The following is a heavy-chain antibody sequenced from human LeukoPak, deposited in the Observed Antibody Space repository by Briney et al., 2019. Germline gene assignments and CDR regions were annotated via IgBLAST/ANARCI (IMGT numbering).Heavy chain of an antibody. Sequence: GGSLRLSCAASGFTFSRNSMNWVRQAPGKGLEWVSSISTSSSYIYYADSVKGRFTISRDNAKNSLYLQMNSLRAEDTAVYYCARVDSYCSSTSCGYWGQGTLVTVSS. CDR2: ISTSSSYI. D-gene: IGHD2-2*01. J-gene: IGHJ4*02. CDR3: ARVDSYCSSTSCGY. CDR1: GFTFSRNS. V-gene: IGHV3-21*01.